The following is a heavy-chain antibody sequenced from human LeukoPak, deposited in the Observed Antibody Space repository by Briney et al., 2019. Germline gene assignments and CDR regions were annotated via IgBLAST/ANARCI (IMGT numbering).Heavy chain of an antibody. D-gene: IGHD2-2*01. J-gene: IGHJ6*03. CDR3: AQGYCSSTSCRSYYYYYMDV. Sequence: ASVKVSCKASGYTFTSYGISWVRQAPGQGLEWMGWISAYNGNTNYAQKLQGRVAMTTDTSTSTAYMELRSLRSDDTAVYYCAQGYCSSTSCRSYYYYYMDVWGKGTTVTVSS. CDR2: ISAYNGNT. V-gene: IGHV1-18*01. CDR1: GYTFTSYG.